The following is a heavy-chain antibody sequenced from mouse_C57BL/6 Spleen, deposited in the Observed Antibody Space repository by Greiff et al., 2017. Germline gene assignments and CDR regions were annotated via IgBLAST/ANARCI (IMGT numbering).Heavy chain of an antibody. CDR3: ARWGNWDDAMDY. D-gene: IGHD4-1*01. V-gene: IGHV3-6*01. J-gene: IGHJ4*01. CDR2: ISYDGSN. Sequence: EVKLQESGPGLVKPSQSLSLTCSVTGYSITSGYYWNWIRQFPGNKLEWMGYISYDGSNNYNPSLKNRISITRDTSKNQFFLKLNSVTTEDTATYYCARWGNWDDAMDYWGQGTSVTVAS. CDR1: GYSITSGYY.